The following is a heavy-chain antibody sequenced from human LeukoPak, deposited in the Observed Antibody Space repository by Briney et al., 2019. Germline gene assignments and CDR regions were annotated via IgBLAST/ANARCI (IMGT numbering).Heavy chain of an antibody. CDR2: IQSDGSSK. Sequence: GGSLRLSCAAYGFAFSTYGMHWVRQGPGKGLEWVSFIQSDGSSKHYAESVKGRFTISRDNSKNTVYLQMDSLRVDDTAVFYCAKGLYAGGNAFFDYWGQGTLVIVSS. CDR3: AKGLYAGGNAFFDY. D-gene: IGHD4-23*01. J-gene: IGHJ4*02. V-gene: IGHV3-30*02. CDR1: GFAFSTYG.